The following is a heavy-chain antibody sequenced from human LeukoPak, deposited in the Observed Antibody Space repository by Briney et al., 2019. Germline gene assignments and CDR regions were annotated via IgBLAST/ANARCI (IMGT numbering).Heavy chain of an antibody. CDR3: ARDGGLHTNFDY. CDR2: IKVDESEE. Sequence: GGSLRLSCAASGFTFTSYWMSWIRQAPGKGLEWVANIKVDESEEYYVDAVRGRFTISRDNAKNSLYLQMNSLRAEDTAVYYCARDGGLHTNFDYWGREPCSPSPQ. V-gene: IGHV3-7*01. J-gene: IGHJ4*02. CDR1: GFTFTSYW. D-gene: IGHD2-15*01.